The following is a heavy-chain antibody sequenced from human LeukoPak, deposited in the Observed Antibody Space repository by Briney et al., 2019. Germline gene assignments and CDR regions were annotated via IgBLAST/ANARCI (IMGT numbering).Heavy chain of an antibody. J-gene: IGHJ6*02. V-gene: IGHV4-59*01. CDR1: GGSISSYY. CDR3: ARVGYDSSGYSPEVHYYGMDV. CDR2: IYYSGST. D-gene: IGHD3-22*01. Sequence: SETLSLTCTVSGGSISSYYWSWIRQPPGKGLEWIGYIYYSGSTNYNPSLKSRVTISVDTSKNQFSLKLSSVTAADTAVYYCARVGYDSSGYSPEVHYYGMDVWGQGTTVTVSS.